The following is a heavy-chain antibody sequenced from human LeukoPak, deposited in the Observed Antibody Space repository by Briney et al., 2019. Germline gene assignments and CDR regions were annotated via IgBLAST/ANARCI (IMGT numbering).Heavy chain of an antibody. CDR3: AKKAFWSGYYAPYAFDI. V-gene: IGHV3-23*01. Sequence: GGSLRLSCAASGFTFSSYAMSWVRQAPGKGLEWDSAISGSGGSTYYADSVKGRFTISRDNSKNTLYLQMNSLRAEDTAVYYCAKKAFWSGYYAPYAFDIWGQGTMVTVSS. CDR2: ISGSGGST. D-gene: IGHD3-3*01. CDR1: GFTFSSYA. J-gene: IGHJ3*02.